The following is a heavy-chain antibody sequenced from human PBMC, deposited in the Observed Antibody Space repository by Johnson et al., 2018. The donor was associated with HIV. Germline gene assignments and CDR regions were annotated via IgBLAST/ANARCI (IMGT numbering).Heavy chain of an antibody. CDR3: ARAKGWELRDAFDI. J-gene: IGHJ3*02. CDR2: ISYDGSNK. Sequence: QVQVVESGGGVVQPGRSLRLSCAASGFTFSSYAMHWVRQAPGKGLEWVAVISYDGSNKYYADSVKGRFTISRDNSKNTLYLQMNSLRAEDTAVYYCARAKGWELRDAFDIWGQGTMVTVSS. CDR1: GFTFSSYA. V-gene: IGHV3-30*04. D-gene: IGHD1-26*01.